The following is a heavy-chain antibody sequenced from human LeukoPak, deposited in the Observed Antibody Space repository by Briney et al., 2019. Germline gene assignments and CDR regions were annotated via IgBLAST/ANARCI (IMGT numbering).Heavy chain of an antibody. CDR1: GFTFSNYG. Sequence: GSLRLSCAASGFTFSNYGMNWVRQAPGKGLDWVSYISSSSGTIYYADSVKGRFTISRDNAKNSLYLQMNSLRAEDTAVYYCARGPDFWGQGILVTVSS. CDR2: ISSSSGTI. CDR3: ARGPDF. J-gene: IGHJ4*02. V-gene: IGHV3-48*01.